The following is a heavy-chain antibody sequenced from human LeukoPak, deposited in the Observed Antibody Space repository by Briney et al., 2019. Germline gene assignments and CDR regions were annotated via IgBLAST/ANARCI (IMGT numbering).Heavy chain of an antibody. V-gene: IGHV3-21*01. CDR1: GFTFSTYS. CDR2: ITRSSSDI. D-gene: IGHD3-22*01. J-gene: IGHJ4*02. CDR3: VREYDSRIWPRTDY. Sequence: GGSLRLSCAASGFTFSTYSMKWVRQAPGRGLEWVSSITRSSSDIYYSDSVKGRFTVSRDNAKNSLYLQMNNLRAEDTAVYYCVREYDSRIWPRTDYWGEGALVSVSS.